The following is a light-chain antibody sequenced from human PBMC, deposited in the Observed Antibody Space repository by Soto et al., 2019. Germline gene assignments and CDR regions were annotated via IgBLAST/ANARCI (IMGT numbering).Light chain of an antibody. J-gene: IGLJ2*01. CDR3: ATWDGSLPAEV. CDR1: SSNIGTNS. Sequence: QSVLTQPPSASGTPGQRVTISCSGSSSNIGTNSVNWYQQLPETAPKLLIYSNNQRPSGVPDRFSGSKSGTSGTLDITGLQTGDEADYYCATWDGSLPAEVFGGGTKLTVL. V-gene: IGLV1-44*01. CDR2: SNN.